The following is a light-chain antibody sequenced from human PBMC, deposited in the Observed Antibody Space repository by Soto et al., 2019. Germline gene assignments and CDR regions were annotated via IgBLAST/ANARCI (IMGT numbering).Light chain of an antibody. CDR3: QQYNNWPRT. CDR2: DAS. CDR1: QTVSSY. J-gene: IGKJ1*01. Sequence: EIVLTQSPATLSLSPGERATLSCRASQTVSSYLLWYQQKPGQAPRLLIYDASNRASGTPARFSGSGSETDFTLTISSLQSEDFAVYYCQQYNNWPRTFGQGTKVDIK. V-gene: IGKV3-11*01.